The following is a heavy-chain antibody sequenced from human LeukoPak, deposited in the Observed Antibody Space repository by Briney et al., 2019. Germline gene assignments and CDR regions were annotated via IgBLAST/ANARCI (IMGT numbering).Heavy chain of an antibody. V-gene: IGHV4-34*01. CDR1: GGSFSGYY. CDR2: INHSGST. CDR3: ARGRNGVEWFVRSEPYNWFDP. D-gene: IGHD3-3*01. J-gene: IGHJ5*02. Sequence: SETLSLTCAVYGGSFSGYYWSWIRQPPGKGLEWIGGINHSGSTNYNPSLKSRVTISVDTSKNQFSLKLSSVTAADTAVYYCARGRNGVEWFVRSEPYNWFDPWGQGTLVTVSS.